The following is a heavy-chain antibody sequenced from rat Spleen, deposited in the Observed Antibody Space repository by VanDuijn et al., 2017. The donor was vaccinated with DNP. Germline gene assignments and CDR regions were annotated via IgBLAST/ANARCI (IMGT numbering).Heavy chain of an antibody. V-gene: IGHV5-7*01. J-gene: IGHJ2*01. CDR2: IIYDGSRT. D-gene: IGHD1-11*01. CDR1: GFTFSDYA. CDR3: AKGPNYGGWSDYFDY. Sequence: EVQLVESGGGLVQPGRSLKLSCAASGFTFSDYAMAWVRQAPKKGLEWVATIIYDGSRTYYRDSVKGRFTISRDNAKSTLYLQMSKLGSEDTAIYDCAKGPNYGGWSDYFDYWGQVVMVTVSS.